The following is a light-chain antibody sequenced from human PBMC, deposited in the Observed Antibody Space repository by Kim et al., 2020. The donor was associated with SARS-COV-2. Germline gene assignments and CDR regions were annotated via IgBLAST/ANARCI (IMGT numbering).Light chain of an antibody. CDR2: TDN. Sequence: QSVLSQPPSASGTPGQRVTMSCSGSNSNIRNNFVYWYQHLPGTAPKLLIYTDNLRPSGVPSRFSGSKSGSSASLAISWLQSADEGDYFCAAWDNSLQNWVFGGGTKLTVL. CDR1: NSNIRNNF. J-gene: IGLJ3*02. CDR3: AAWDNSLQNWV. V-gene: IGLV1-47*02.